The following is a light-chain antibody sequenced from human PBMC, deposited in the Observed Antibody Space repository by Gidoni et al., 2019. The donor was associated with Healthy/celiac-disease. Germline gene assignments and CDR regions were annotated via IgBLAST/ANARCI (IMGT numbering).Light chain of an antibody. V-gene: IGKV3-15*01. CDR3: QQYNTWPRA. J-gene: IGKJ1*01. Sequence: EIVMTQSPATLSVSPGERATLSCRASQSVSSNLAWYQQKPGQAPRLLIYCASTRATGIPARFIGSGSGTEFTLTISSLQSEDFAVYYCQQYNTWPRAFGQGTKVEIK. CDR2: CAS. CDR1: QSVSSN.